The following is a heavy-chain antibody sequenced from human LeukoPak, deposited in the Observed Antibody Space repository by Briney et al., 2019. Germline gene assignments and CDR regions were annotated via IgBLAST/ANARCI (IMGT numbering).Heavy chain of an antibody. CDR2: ISGSGGST. D-gene: IGHD1-26*01. Sequence: GGSLRLSCAASGFTFSSYAMSWVRQAPGKGLEWVSAISGSGGSTYYADSVKGRFTISRDNSKNTMYLQMNSLRAEDTAVYYCAKDAQKWELRNWFDPWGQGTLVTVSS. V-gene: IGHV3-23*01. J-gene: IGHJ5*02. CDR1: GFTFSSYA. CDR3: AKDAQKWELRNWFDP.